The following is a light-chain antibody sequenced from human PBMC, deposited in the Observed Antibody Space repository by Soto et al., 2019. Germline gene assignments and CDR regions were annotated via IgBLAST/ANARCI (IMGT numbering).Light chain of an antibody. CDR3: SSYTSSSTLV. Sequence: QSALTQPASVSGSPGQSITISCTGTSSDVGGYNYVSWYQQHPGKVPKLMIYDVSNGPSGVSNRFSGSKSGNTASLTISGLQAEDEADYYCSSYTSSSTLVFGGGTKLTVL. J-gene: IGLJ2*01. CDR2: DVS. V-gene: IGLV2-14*01. CDR1: SSDVGGYNY.